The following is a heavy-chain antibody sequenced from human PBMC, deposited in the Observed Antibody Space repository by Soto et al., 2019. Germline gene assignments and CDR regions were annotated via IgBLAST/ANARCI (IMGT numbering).Heavy chain of an antibody. Sequence: QVQLQESGPGLVKPSQTLSLTCTVSGGSISSGGYYWSWIRQHPGKGLEWIGYIYYSGSTYYNPSLKSRVTVSGETSKNQFTLKLSSVTAADTAVYYGARPHPTVTTPAFDYSGQGTPVTVSS. CDR2: IYYSGST. CDR1: GGSISSGGYY. J-gene: IGHJ4*02. D-gene: IGHD4-17*01. CDR3: ARPHPTVTTPAFDY. V-gene: IGHV4-31*03.